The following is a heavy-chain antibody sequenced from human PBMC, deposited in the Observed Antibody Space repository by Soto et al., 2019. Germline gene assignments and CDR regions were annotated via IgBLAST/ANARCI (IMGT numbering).Heavy chain of an antibody. J-gene: IGHJ4*02. V-gene: IGHV2-5*02. CDR2: IYWDDDK. D-gene: IGHD3-10*01. Sequence: QITLKESGPPLVKPTQTLTLTCTFSWFSLSTSGVGVGWIRQPPGKALEWLALIYWDDDKRYSPSLKSRLTITKDTSKNQVVLTMTNMDPVDTATYYCAQTFGHQGSDYWGQGTLVTVSS. CDR3: AQTFGHQGSDY. CDR1: WFSLSTSGVG.